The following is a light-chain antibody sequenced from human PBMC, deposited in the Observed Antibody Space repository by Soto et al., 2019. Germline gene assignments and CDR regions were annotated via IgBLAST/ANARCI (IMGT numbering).Light chain of an antibody. CDR3: QSYDSTLSARYV. Sequence: QSVLTQPPSVSGAPGQRVTISCTGSSSNIGAGYDVHWYQQRPGTAPKLLIFGNINRPSGVPDRFSGSKSGTSASLVITGLQAEDEGDYYCQSYDSTLSARYVFGTGTKGTVL. V-gene: IGLV1-40*01. CDR1: SSNIGAGYD. CDR2: GNI. J-gene: IGLJ1*01.